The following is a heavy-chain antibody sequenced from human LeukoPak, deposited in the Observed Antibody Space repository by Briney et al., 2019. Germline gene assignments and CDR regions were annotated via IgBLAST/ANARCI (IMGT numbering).Heavy chain of an antibody. CDR3: AKERSLTGYSSGWYDPPLPAFDY. D-gene: IGHD6-19*01. Sequence: PGGPLRLSCAASGFTFSSYTLNWVRQAPGKGLEWVSGISWNSGSIGYADSVKGRFTISRDNAKNSLYLQMNSLRAEDTALYYCAKERSLTGYSSGWYDPPLPAFDYWGQGILVTVSS. CDR2: ISWNSGSI. CDR1: GFTFSSYT. J-gene: IGHJ4*02. V-gene: IGHV3-9*01.